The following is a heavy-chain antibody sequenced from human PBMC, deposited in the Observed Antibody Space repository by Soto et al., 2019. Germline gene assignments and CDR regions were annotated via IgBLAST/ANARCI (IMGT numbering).Heavy chain of an antibody. Sequence: GGSLRLSCAASGFTFSSYRMNWVRQAQGKGLEWVSSISSRSSYIYYADSVNGRFTISRDNAKNSLYLQMNSLRAEDTAVYYCARDFFYSNSPNIDYWGQGTLVTVSS. CDR1: GFTFSSYR. CDR3: ARDFFYSNSPNIDY. CDR2: ISSRSSYI. J-gene: IGHJ4*02. V-gene: IGHV3-21*01. D-gene: IGHD4-4*01.